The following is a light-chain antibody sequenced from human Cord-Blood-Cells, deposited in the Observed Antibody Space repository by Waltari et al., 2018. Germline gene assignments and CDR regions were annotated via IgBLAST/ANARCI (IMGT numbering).Light chain of an antibody. Sequence: SYELTQPPSVSVSPGQTASITCPGDKLGDKYACWYQQKPGQSPVLVIYQDSKRPSWLPGRFSGTNSGNTATLTISGTQAMDEADYYCQAWDSSTVVFGGGTKLTVL. CDR3: QAWDSSTVV. J-gene: IGLJ2*01. V-gene: IGLV3-1*01. CDR2: QDS. CDR1: KLGDKY.